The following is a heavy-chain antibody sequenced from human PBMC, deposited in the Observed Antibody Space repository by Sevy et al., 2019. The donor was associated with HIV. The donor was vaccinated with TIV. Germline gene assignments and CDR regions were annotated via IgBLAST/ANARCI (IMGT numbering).Heavy chain of an antibody. J-gene: IGHJ4*02. CDR2: IKSITDGGAA. Sequence: GGYLRLSCTASGFDFANAWMNWVRQAPGKGLEWVGHIKSITDGGAADYAAPVKGRFTISRHDSKNTLYLHMNSLKAEDTAVYHCSTDDLISYWGRGTLVTVSS. CDR3: STDDLISY. CDR1: GFDFANAW. V-gene: IGHV3-15*07.